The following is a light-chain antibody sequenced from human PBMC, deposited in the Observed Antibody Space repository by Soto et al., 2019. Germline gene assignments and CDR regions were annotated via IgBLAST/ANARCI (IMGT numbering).Light chain of an antibody. J-gene: IGKJ3*01. CDR1: QRISSY. Sequence: DIQMAQSPSSLSASIGDRVTITCRASQRISSYLNWYQQKPGKVPKLLIYAASSLQRGVPSRFSGSGSGTDFTLTISSLQPEDFATYYCQESYNSPFTFGPGTKVDVK. CDR2: AAS. CDR3: QESYNSPFT. V-gene: IGKV1-39*01.